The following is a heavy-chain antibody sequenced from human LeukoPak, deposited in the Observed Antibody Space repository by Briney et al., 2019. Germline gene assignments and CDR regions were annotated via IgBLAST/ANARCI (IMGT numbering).Heavy chain of an antibody. V-gene: IGHV4-59*08. D-gene: IGHD1-1*01. CDR3: ASGVRYEYDY. CDR2: IYYSGST. J-gene: IGHJ4*02. CDR1: GSSISSYY. Sequence: SETLSLTCTVSGSSISSYYWSWIRQPPGKGLEWIGYIYYSGSTNYNPSLKSRVTISVDTSKNQFSLKLSSVTAADTAVYYCASGVRYEYDYWGQGTLVTVSS.